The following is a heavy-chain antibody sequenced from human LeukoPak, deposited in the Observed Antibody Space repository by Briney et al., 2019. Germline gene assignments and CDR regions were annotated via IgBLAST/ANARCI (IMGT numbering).Heavy chain of an antibody. CDR3: ARTTHSTSDAFDI. CDR1: GYTFTAYY. Sequence: ASVKVSCKASGYTFTAYYMYWVRQAPGQGLEWMGWISSYNGNTNYAQKLQGRVTMTTDTSTTTAYMELKSLRSDDTAVYYCARTTHSTSDAFDIWGQGAMVTVSS. D-gene: IGHD6-6*01. V-gene: IGHV1-18*01. CDR2: ISSYNGNT. J-gene: IGHJ3*02.